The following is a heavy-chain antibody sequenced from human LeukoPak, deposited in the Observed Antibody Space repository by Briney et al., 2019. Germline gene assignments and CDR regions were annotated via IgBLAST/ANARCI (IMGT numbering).Heavy chain of an antibody. V-gene: IGHV3-23*01. CDR2: ISGSGGST. Sequence: GGSLRLSCAASGFTFSSYAMSWVRQAPGKGLEWVSAISGSGGSTYYAGSVKGRFTISRDNSKNTMYLQMNSLRAEDTAVYYCAKDRAWLQNYFDYWGQGTLVTVSS. CDR1: GFTFSSYA. CDR3: AKDRAWLQNYFDY. D-gene: IGHD3-22*01. J-gene: IGHJ4*02.